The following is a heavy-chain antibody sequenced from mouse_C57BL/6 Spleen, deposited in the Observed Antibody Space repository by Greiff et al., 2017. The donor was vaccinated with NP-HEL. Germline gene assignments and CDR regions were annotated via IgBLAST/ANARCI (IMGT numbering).Heavy chain of an antibody. CDR2: IRSKSNNYAT. Sequence: EVQLQESGGGLVQPKGSLKLSCAASGFSFNTYAMNWVRQAPGKGLEWVARIRSKSNNYATYYADSVKDRFTISRDDSESMLYLQMNNLKTEDTAMYYCVRRGGTEFAYWGQGTLVTVSA. CDR1: GFSFNTYA. J-gene: IGHJ3*01. D-gene: IGHD4-1*01. CDR3: VRRGGTEFAY. V-gene: IGHV10-1*01.